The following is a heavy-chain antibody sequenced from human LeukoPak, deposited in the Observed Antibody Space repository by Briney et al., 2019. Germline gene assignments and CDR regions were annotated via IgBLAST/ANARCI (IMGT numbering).Heavy chain of an antibody. V-gene: IGHV1-8*01. CDR2: MNPNSGNT. J-gene: IGHJ6*02. CDR1: GYTFTSYD. Sequence: ASVKVSCKASGYTFTSYDINWVRQATGQGLEWMGWMNPNSGNTGYAQKFQGRVTMTRNTSISTAYMELSSLRSEDTAVYYCARGLVVAVHTEYYGMYVWGQGATVTVSS. CDR3: ARGLVVAVHTEYYGMYV. D-gene: IGHD2-21*01.